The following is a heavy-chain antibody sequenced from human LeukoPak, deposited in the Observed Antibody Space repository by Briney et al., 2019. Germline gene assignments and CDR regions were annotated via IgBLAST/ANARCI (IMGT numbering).Heavy chain of an antibody. D-gene: IGHD3-10*01. J-gene: IGHJ4*02. Sequence: SETLSLTCTVSGSSISNYYWGWIRQAPGKGLEWIGSIYYSENTYYNSSLKSRVTISLDTSKNQFSLKLSSVTAADTAVYYCARSANVWFGELFLDYWGQGILVTVSS. CDR3: ARSANVWFGELFLDY. V-gene: IGHV4-39*07. CDR2: IYYSENT. CDR1: GSSISNYY.